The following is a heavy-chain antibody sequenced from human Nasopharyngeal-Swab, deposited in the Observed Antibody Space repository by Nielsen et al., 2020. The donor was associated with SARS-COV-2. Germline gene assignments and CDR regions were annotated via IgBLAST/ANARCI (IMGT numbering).Heavy chain of an antibody. D-gene: IGHD3-3*01. Sequence: ASVKVSCKASGYTFTSYGISWVRQAPGQGLEWMGWISAYNGNTNYAQKLQGRVTMTTDTSTSTAYMELRSLRSDDTAVYYCASLALVGADDFWSGYTLSTNYYGMDVWGQGTTVTVSS. CDR1: GYTFTSYG. J-gene: IGHJ6*02. V-gene: IGHV1-18*01. CDR3: ASLALVGADDFWSGYTLSTNYYGMDV. CDR2: ISAYNGNT.